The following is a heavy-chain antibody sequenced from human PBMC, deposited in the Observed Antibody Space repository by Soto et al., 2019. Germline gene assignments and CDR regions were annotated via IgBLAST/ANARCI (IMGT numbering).Heavy chain of an antibody. J-gene: IGHJ4*02. CDR3: AREIVVARGASYFDY. Sequence: GGSMRLSWMGSGFPISSNLRTLVRTATGKGLEWVGNIRQDGSEKNYVDSVKGRFTISRDNAKNSLYLQMNSLRAEDTAVYYCAREIVVARGASYFDYWGPGTLVTVSS. CDR2: IRQDGSEK. V-gene: IGHV3-7*04. CDR1: GFPISSNL. D-gene: IGHD2-2*01.